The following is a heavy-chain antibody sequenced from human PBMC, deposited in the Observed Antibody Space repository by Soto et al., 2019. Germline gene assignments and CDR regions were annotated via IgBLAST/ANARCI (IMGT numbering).Heavy chain of an antibody. Sequence: SETLSLTCTVSGGSISSGGYYWSWIRQHPGKGLEWIGYIYYSGSTYYNPSLKSRVTISVDTSKNQFSLKLSSVTAADTAAYYCARGGGQVAAAVVYYDPWGQGTLVTVSS. CDR3: ARGGGQVAAAVVYYDP. V-gene: IGHV4-31*03. D-gene: IGHD6-13*01. CDR2: IYYSGST. CDR1: GGSISSGGYY. J-gene: IGHJ5*02.